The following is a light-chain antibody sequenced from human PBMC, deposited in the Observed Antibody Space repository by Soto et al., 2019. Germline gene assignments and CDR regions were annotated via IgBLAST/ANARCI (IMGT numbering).Light chain of an antibody. CDR1: SANIGSES. CDR2: GNN. CDR3: GAWDANLHGYV. V-gene: IGLV1-44*01. Sequence: QSVLTQPPSVSGAPGQRVTISCTGSSANIGSESVNWYQHLPGAAPKLLIFGNNQRPSGVPDRLSGSKSGTSASLAISGLQSEDEADYYCGAWDANLHGYVFGSGTKVTVL. J-gene: IGLJ1*01.